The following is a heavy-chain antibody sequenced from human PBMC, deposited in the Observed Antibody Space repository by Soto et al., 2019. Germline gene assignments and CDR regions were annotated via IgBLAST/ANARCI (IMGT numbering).Heavy chain of an antibody. D-gene: IGHD3-10*01. V-gene: IGHV1-69*13. Sequence: SVKVSCKASGGTFSSYAISWVRQAPGQGLEWMGGIIPIFGTANYAQKFQGRVTITADESTSTAYMELSSLRSEDTAVYYCAGAMVRGVITQAYFDYWGQGTLVTVSS. CDR1: GGTFSSYA. CDR2: IIPIFGTA. J-gene: IGHJ4*02. CDR3: AGAMVRGVITQAYFDY.